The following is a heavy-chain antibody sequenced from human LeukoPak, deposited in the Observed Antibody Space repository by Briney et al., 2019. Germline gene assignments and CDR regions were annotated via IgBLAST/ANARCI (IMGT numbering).Heavy chain of an antibody. D-gene: IGHD3-22*01. CDR2: IYDSGST. Sequence: PSETLSLTCTVSGGSLSSYYWSWIRQPPGKGLEWIGYIYDSGSTNYNPSLKSRVTISVDTSKNQFSLKLSSVTAADTAVYYCACLTTADAFDIWGQGTMVTVSS. J-gene: IGHJ3*02. V-gene: IGHV4-59*01. CDR3: ACLTTADAFDI. CDR1: GGSLSSYY.